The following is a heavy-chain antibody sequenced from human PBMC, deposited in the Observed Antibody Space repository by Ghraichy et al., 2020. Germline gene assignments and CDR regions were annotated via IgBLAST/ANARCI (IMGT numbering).Heavy chain of an antibody. J-gene: IGHJ5*02. V-gene: IGHV4-4*07. Sequence: SETLSLTCTVSGGSIGAYYWFWIRQPAGKGLEWIGRIYTSGTTNYNPSLKSRVTMSVDTSKDQFSLTLTSVTTADTAVYYCARATTIFGVLMFHLWGQGALVTVS. CDR3: ARATTIFGVLMFHL. D-gene: IGHD3-3*01. CDR2: IYTSGTT. CDR1: GGSIGAYY.